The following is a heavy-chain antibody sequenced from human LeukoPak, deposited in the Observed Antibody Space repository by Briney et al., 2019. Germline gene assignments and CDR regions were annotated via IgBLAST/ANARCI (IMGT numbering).Heavy chain of an antibody. CDR1: GGSINSYY. J-gene: IGHJ4*02. CDR3: ATGDGYNSFDY. V-gene: IGHV4-4*07. CDR2: IYTSGST. Sequence: SETLSLTCTVSGGSINSYYWSWIRQPAGKGLEWIGRIYTSGSTNYNSSLKSRVTMSVDTSKNQVSLKLSSVTAADTAVYYCATGDGYNSFDYWGQGTLVTVSS. D-gene: IGHD5-24*01.